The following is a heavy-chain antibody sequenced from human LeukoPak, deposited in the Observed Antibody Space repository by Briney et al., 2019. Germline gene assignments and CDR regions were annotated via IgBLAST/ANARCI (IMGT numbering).Heavy chain of an antibody. CDR1: GGTFSSYA. CDR2: IIPIFGTA. D-gene: IGHD2-21*02. Sequence: ASVKVSCKASGGTFSSYAISWVRQAPGQGLEWMGGIIPIFGTANYAQKFQGRVTITADESTSTAYMELSSLRSEDTAVYYCARGGYCGGDCPLGDFDYWGQGTLVTVSS. J-gene: IGHJ4*02. V-gene: IGHV1-69*13. CDR3: ARGGYCGGDCPLGDFDY.